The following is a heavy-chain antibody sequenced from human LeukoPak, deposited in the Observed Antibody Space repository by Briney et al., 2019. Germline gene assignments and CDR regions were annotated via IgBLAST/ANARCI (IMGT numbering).Heavy chain of an antibody. V-gene: IGHV3-53*01. J-gene: IGHJ3*02. CDR3: ATLGYCSSTSCYGLRDAFDI. D-gene: IGHD2-2*01. Sequence: PGGSLRLSCAASGFTVSSNYMSWVRQAPGKGLEWVSVIYSGGSTYYADSVKGRFTISRDNSKNTLYLQMNSLRAEDTAVYYCATLGYCSSTSCYGLRDAFDIWGRGTMVTVSS. CDR2: IYSGGST. CDR1: GFTVSSNY.